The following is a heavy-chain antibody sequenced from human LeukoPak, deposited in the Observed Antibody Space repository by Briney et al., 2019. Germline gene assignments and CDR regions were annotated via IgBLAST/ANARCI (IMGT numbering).Heavy chain of an antibody. V-gene: IGHV4-4*02. J-gene: IGHJ4*02. CDR3: AREGGPYRPLDY. CDR1: GGSISTTNW. Sequence: SETLSLTCGVSGGSISTTNWWTWVRQPPGEGLEWIGEVHLSGRTHYNPSLESRVTMSVDMSENHISLRLTSVTAADTAVYFCAREGGPYRPLDYSGQGTLVTVSS. CDR2: VHLSGRT.